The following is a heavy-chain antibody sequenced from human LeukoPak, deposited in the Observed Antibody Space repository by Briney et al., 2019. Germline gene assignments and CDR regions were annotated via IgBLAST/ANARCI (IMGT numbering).Heavy chain of an antibody. V-gene: IGHV3-48*04. CDR2: ISSSSDTI. D-gene: IGHD2-2*01. J-gene: IGHJ4*02. CDR1: GFTFSSYA. Sequence: GGSLRLSCAASGFTFSSYAMSWVRQAPGKGLEWVSYISSSSDTIYYADSVKGRFTISRDNAKNSLYLQMNSLRAEDTAVYYCARDTRGESDYWGQGTLVTVSS. CDR3: ARDTRGESDY.